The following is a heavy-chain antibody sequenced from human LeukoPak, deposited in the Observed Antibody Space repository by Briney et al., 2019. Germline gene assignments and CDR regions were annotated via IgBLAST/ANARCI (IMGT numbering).Heavy chain of an antibody. CDR1: GFTFSSYE. V-gene: IGHV3-48*03. CDR2: ISSSGSTI. Sequence: GGSLRLSCAASGFTFSSYEMNWVRQAPGKGLEWVSYISSSGSTIYYADSVKGRFTISRDNAKNSLYLQMNSLRGEDAAVYFCAMVDYGDYVCNWYFDLWGRGTLVTVSS. D-gene: IGHD4-17*01. CDR3: AMVDYGDYVCNWYFDL. J-gene: IGHJ2*01.